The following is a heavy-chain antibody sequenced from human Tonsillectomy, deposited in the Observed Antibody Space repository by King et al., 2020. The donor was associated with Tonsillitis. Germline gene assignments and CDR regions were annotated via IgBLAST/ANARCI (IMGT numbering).Heavy chain of an antibody. CDR1: GGSISSGVYY. CDR3: ARGLRYYGSGSGAFDY. CDR2: IYYSGST. V-gene: IGHV4-31*03. D-gene: IGHD3-10*01. Sequence: VQLQESGPGLVKPSQTLSLTCTVSGGSISSGVYYWSWIRQHPGKGLEWIGYIYYSGSTYYNPSLKSRVTISVDTSKNQFSLRLSSVTAADTAVYYCARGLRYYGSGSGAFDYWGQGTLVTVSS. J-gene: IGHJ4*02.